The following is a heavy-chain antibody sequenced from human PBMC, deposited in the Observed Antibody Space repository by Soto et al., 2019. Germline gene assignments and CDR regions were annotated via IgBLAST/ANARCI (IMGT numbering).Heavy chain of an antibody. Sequence: QVQLVESGGGMVQPGRSPRLSCAASGFIFSGYGMHWVRQAPGKGLEWVAVIWYDGSNENYADSVKGRFTISRDNSKNTLYLQMNSLRAEDTAVYYCTRRFSDGWYSDYWGQGTLVTVSS. J-gene: IGHJ4*02. CDR1: GFIFSGYG. V-gene: IGHV3-33*01. CDR3: TRRFSDGWYSDY. D-gene: IGHD6-19*01. CDR2: IWYDGSNE.